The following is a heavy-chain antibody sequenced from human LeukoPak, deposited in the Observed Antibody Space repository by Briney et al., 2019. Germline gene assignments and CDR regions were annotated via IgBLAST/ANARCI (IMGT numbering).Heavy chain of an antibody. J-gene: IGHJ4*02. D-gene: IGHD3-16*01. CDR2: ISSGGTT. CDR3: ASWGPLIAHGY. Sequence: GGSLRLSCAVSGFPVSSNHMSWVGQAPGKGLEWVSIISSGGTTYYPDSVKGRFTISRDNSKNTLYLQMNSLRAEDTAVYYCASWGPLIAHGYWGQGTLVTVSS. CDR1: GFPVSSNH. V-gene: IGHV3-53*01.